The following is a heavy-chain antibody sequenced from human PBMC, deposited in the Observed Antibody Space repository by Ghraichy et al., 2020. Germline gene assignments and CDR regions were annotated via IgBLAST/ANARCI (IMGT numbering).Heavy chain of an antibody. CDR3: ARGYCSSTSCPYYYYYMDV. V-gene: IGHV4-59*08. J-gene: IGHJ6*03. D-gene: IGHD2-2*01. CDR2: IYYSGST. CDR1: GGSISSYY. Sequence: SETLSLTCTVSGGSISSYYWSWIRQPPGKGLEWIGYIYYSGSTNYNPSLKSRVTISVDTSKNQFSLKLGSVTAGDTAGYYCARGYCSSTSCPYYYYYMDVWGKGTTVTVSS.